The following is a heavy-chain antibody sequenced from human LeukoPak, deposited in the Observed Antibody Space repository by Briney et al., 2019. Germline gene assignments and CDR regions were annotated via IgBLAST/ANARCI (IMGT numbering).Heavy chain of an antibody. CDR3: ARAPGGFDY. CDR1: GGSFSGYY. Sequence: SETLSLTCAVYGGSFSGYYWSWIRQPPGKGLEWIGEINHSGSTNYNPSLKSRVTISVDTSKNQFSLKLGSVTAADTAVYYCARAPGGFDYWGQGTLVTVSS. V-gene: IGHV4-34*01. CDR2: INHSGST. J-gene: IGHJ4*02. D-gene: IGHD3-10*01.